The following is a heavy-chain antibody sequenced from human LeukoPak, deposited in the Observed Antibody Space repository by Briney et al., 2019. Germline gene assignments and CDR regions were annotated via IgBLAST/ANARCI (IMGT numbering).Heavy chain of an antibody. J-gene: IGHJ6*03. V-gene: IGHV4-39*01. CDR3: ARTYYDILTGYYYYMDV. CDR2: IYYSGST. CDR1: GGSISSSSYY. D-gene: IGHD3-9*01. Sequence: KPSETLSLTCTVSGGSISSSSYYWGWIRQPPGKGLEWIGYIYYSGSTNYNPSLKSRVTISVDTSKNQFSLKLSSVTAADTAVYYCARTYYDILTGYYYYMDVWGKGTTVTVSS.